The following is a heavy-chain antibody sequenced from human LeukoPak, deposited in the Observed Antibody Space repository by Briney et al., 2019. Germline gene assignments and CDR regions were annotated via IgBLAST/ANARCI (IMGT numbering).Heavy chain of an antibody. D-gene: IGHD2-2*02. J-gene: IGHJ6*02. V-gene: IGHV4/OR15-8*01. CDR3: ATAPILRGEGGEHYKYGMDV. CDR1: VGSISSGNW. Sequence: SETLSLTCGVSVGSISSGNWWSWVRQSPGKGLEWVGEIYHNGTPNYNPSLKSRVTISADTFKNHFSLKLTSVTAADTAVYYCATAPILRGEGGEHYKYGMDVWGQGTTVIVSS. CDR2: IYHNGTP.